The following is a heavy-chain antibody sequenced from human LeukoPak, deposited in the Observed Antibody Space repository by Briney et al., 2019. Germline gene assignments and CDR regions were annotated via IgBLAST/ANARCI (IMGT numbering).Heavy chain of an antibody. V-gene: IGHV4-59*08. D-gene: IGHD6-13*01. CDR3: ARHVGYSSSWDYFDY. CDR2: IYYSGST. Sequence: PSETLSLTCTVSGGSISSYYWSWIRQPPGKGLEWIGYIYYSGSTNYNPSLKSRVTISVDTSKNQFSLKLSSVTAADTAVYYCARHVGYSSSWDYFDYWGQGTLVTVSS. CDR1: GGSISSYY. J-gene: IGHJ4*02.